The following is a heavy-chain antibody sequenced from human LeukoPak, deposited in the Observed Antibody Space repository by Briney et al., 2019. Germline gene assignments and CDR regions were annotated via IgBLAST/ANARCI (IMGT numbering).Heavy chain of an antibody. V-gene: IGHV4-38-2*02. CDR3: AREGPIQFLEQIDF. CDR1: DYSVSNSYY. CDR2: AHHSGIT. Sequence: SETLSLTCTVSDYSVSNSYYWGWIRQPPGKGLEWIGNAHHSGITNYSPSLKSRVSISIDTSKNQFSLKLTSLEAADGAVYYCAREGPIQFLEQIDFWGQGSLVTVSS. D-gene: IGHD3-3*01. J-gene: IGHJ4*02.